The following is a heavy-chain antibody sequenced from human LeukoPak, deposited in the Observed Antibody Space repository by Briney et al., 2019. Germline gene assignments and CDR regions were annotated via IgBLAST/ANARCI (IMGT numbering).Heavy chain of an antibody. D-gene: IGHD3-22*01. V-gene: IGHV1-69*04. CDR3: ARVGDSSGHYDY. Sequence: SVKVSCRASGGTFSSYATSWVRQAPGQGLEWMGRIIPILGIANYAQKFQGRVTITADKSTSTAYMELSSLRSEDTAVYYCARVGDSSGHYDYWGQGTLVTVSS. CDR1: GGTFSSYA. CDR2: IIPILGIA. J-gene: IGHJ4*02.